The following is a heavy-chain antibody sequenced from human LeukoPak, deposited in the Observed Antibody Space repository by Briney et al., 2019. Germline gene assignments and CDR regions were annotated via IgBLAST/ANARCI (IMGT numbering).Heavy chain of an antibody. CDR1: GGSISSYF. J-gene: IGHJ4*02. CDR3: ARGGIPDY. V-gene: IGHV4-4*07. D-gene: IGHD2-21*01. Sequence: SETLSLTCTVSGGSISSYFWSWIRQPAGKGLEWIGRFYTSGTPNYNPSLKSRVTISVDTSRNQFSLKLSSVTAADTAVYYCARGGIPDYWGQGILVTVSS. CDR2: FYTSGTP.